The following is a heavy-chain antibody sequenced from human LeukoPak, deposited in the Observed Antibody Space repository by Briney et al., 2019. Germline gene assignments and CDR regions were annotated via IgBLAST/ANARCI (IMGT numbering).Heavy chain of an antibody. J-gene: IGHJ4*02. CDR3: ARDFMYSISCAGC. Sequence: GGSLRLSCAASGFTFSSHEMNWVRQAPGKGLMWVSRIKTDGSSTSYADSVKGRFTISRDNAKNTLYLQMNSLRVEDTAVYYCARDFMYSISCAGCWGQGTLVTVSS. CDR1: GFTFSSHE. D-gene: IGHD6-13*01. V-gene: IGHV3-74*01. CDR2: IKTDGSST.